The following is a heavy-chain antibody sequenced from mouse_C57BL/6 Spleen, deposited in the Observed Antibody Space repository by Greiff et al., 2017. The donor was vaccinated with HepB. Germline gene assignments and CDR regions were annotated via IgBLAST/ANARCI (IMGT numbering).Heavy chain of an antibody. J-gene: IGHJ3*01. V-gene: IGHV5-6*02. Sequence: DVKLVESGGDLVKPGGSLKLSCAASGFTFSSYGMSWVRQTPDKRLEWVATISSGGSYTYYPDSVKGRFTISRDNAKNTLYLQMSSLKSEDTDMYYCASDSYDSSYWAYWGQGTLVTVSA. CDR1: GFTFSSYG. D-gene: IGHD1-1*01. CDR3: ASDSYDSSYWAY. CDR2: ISSGGSYT.